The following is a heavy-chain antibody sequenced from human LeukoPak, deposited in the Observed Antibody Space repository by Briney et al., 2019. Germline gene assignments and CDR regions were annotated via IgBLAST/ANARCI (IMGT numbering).Heavy chain of an antibody. D-gene: IGHD5-24*01. CDR1: GYIFTGYY. CDR3: AREGRWGHFDY. CDR2: INPNSGDT. J-gene: IGHJ4*02. Sequence: ASVKVSCKASGYIFTGYYMHWVRQAPGQGLEWMGWINPNSGDTNYAQKFLGRVTMTRDTSISTAYMELSRLRSDDTAVYYCAREGRWGHFDYWGQGTLVTVSS. V-gene: IGHV1-2*02.